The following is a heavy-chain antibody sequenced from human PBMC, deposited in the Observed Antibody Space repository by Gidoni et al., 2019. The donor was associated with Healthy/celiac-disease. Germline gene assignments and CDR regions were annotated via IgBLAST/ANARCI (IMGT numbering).Heavy chain of an antibody. CDR1: GFPFSSYA. J-gene: IGHJ3*02. Sequence: QVQLVESGGGVVQPGRSLRLSCAASGFPFSSYARHWVRQAPGKGLEWVAVISYDGSNKYYADSVKGRFTISRDNSKNTLYLQMNSLRAEDTAVYYCARDGERYPPIWGQGTMVTVFS. V-gene: IGHV3-30-3*01. D-gene: IGHD1-1*01. CDR2: ISYDGSNK. CDR3: ARDGERYPPI.